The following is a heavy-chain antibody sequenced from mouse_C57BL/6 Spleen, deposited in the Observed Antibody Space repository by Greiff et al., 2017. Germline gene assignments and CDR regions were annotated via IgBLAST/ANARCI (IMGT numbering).Heavy chain of an antibody. CDR1: GFTFTDYY. CDR3: ARYATGGSLYWYFDV. Sequence: EVKVVESGGGLVQPGGSLSLSCAASGFTFTDYYMSWVRQPPGKALEWLGFIRNKANGYTTEYSASVKGRFTISRGNSQSILYLQMSALRAEDSATYYCARYATGGSLYWYFDVWGTGTTGTVSS. CDR2: IRNKANGYTT. J-gene: IGHJ1*03. D-gene: IGHD6-2*01. V-gene: IGHV7-3*01.